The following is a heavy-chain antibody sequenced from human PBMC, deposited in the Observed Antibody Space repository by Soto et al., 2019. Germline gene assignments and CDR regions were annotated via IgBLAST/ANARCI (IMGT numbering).Heavy chain of an antibody. CDR1: GGTLTQYA. V-gene: IGHV1-69*12. J-gene: IGHJ5*01. CDR3: STEPRANHGIAAAGTLGWFEY. CDR2: IVPIFGTT. D-gene: IGHD6-13*01. Sequence: QVQLVQSGAEVKKPGSSVKVSCKASGGTLTQYAISWVRQAPGQGLEGMGGIVPIFGTTTYAQTVPGRVTITADASTTTAYMVLSSLRSDDTAVYYCSTEPRANHGIAAAGTLGWFEYWGQGSLVTVS.